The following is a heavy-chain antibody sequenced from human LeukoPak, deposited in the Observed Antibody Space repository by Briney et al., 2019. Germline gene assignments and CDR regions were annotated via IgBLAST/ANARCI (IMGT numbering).Heavy chain of an antibody. Sequence: GGSLRLSCVASAFPFTRNAMHWVRQAPGKGLEWVAVTSPDGSEQYYADSMRGRFTISRDNSKNTVFLQMNSLTTEDTAVYSCFTGSEFYYDSWGQGTLVTVSS. CDR1: AFPFTRNA. V-gene: IGHV3-30*04. CDR3: FTGSEFYYDS. J-gene: IGHJ4*02. D-gene: IGHD1-14*01. CDR2: TSPDGSEQ.